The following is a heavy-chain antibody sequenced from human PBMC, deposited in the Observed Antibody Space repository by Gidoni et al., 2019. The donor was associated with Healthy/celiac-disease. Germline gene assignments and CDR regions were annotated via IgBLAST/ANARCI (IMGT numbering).Heavy chain of an antibody. D-gene: IGHD3-10*01. Sequence: EVQLVESGGGLVKPGGSLRLSCAASGFTFSSYSMNWVRQAPGKGLECVSYISSISSYIYYADSVKGRFTISRDNAKNPLYLQMNRLRAEDTAVYYCARDQPITMVLGGAFDIWVQGTMVTVSS. CDR3: ARDQPITMVLGGAFDI. V-gene: IGHV3-21*01. CDR2: ISSISSYI. CDR1: GFTFSSYS. J-gene: IGHJ3*02.